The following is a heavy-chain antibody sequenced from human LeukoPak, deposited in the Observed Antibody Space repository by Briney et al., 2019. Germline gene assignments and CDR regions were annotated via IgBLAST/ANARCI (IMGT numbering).Heavy chain of an antibody. Sequence: SETLSLTCTVSGGSISSYYWSWIRQPPGKGLEWIGYIYYSGSTNYNPSLKSRVTISVDTSKNQFSLKLSSVTAADTAVYYCARDSYGDYVHFDYWGQGTLVTVSS. D-gene: IGHD4-17*01. CDR1: GGSISSYY. V-gene: IGHV4-59*01. CDR2: IYYSGST. J-gene: IGHJ4*02. CDR3: ARDSYGDYVHFDY.